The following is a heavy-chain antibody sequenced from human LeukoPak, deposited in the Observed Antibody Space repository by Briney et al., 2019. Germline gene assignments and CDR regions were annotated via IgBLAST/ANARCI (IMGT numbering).Heavy chain of an antibody. Sequence: GGSLRLSCAASGFTFSSYWMHWVLQAPGKGLVWVSLINSDESWTRYADSVKGRFTISRDNGKNTLYLQMNSLRAEDTAVYYCARSLYSYDKFDFWGQGTLVTVSS. J-gene: IGHJ4*02. D-gene: IGHD5-18*01. V-gene: IGHV3-74*01. CDR3: ARSLYSYDKFDF. CDR2: INSDESWT. CDR1: GFTFSSYW.